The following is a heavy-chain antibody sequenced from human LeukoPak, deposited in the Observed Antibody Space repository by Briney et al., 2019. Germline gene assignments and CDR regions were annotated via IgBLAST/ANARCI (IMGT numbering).Heavy chain of an antibody. Sequence: PGESLKIYCKGSGYSFTNYWIAWVRQMPGKGLEWMGAINPGGSHIRYSPSFQGQVTISTDKSISTAYLQWSSLKASDTAIYYCARKNPTALRNNWFDPWGQGTLVTVSS. D-gene: IGHD5-18*01. CDR2: INPGGSHI. J-gene: IGHJ5*02. V-gene: IGHV5-51*01. CDR3: ARKNPTALRNNWFDP. CDR1: GYSFTNYW.